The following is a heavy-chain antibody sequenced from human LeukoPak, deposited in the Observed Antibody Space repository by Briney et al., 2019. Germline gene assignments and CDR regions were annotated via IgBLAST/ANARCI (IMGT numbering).Heavy chain of an antibody. CDR1: GFTFSRYG. CDR2: IWYDGSKK. CDR3: ARVSEDYISGWYEEYFQY. V-gene: IGHV3-33*08. D-gene: IGHD6-19*01. J-gene: IGHJ1*01. Sequence: SGGSLRLSCAASGFTFSRYGVHWVRQAPGKGLEWVAVIWYDGSKKNYADSVKGRFTISRDNSKNTLNLQMTSLRAEDTAVYYCARVSEDYISGWYEEYFQYWGQGTLVIVSS.